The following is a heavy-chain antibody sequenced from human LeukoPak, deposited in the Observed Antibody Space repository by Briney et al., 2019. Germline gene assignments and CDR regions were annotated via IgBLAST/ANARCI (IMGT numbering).Heavy chain of an antibody. CDR1: GGSISSYY. V-gene: IGHV4-59*01. Sequence: PSETLSLTCTVSGGSISSYYWSWIRQPPGKGLEWIGYIYYSGSTNYNPSLKSRVTISVDTSKNQFSLKLSSVTAADTAVYYCARGQQLVHFDYWGQGTLVTVSS. J-gene: IGHJ4*02. D-gene: IGHD6-13*01. CDR2: IYYSGST. CDR3: ARGQQLVHFDY.